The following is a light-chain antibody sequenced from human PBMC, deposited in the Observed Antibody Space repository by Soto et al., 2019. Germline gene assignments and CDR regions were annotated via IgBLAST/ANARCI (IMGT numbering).Light chain of an antibody. CDR2: EVN. CDR1: SSDVGGYNY. J-gene: IGLJ2*01. V-gene: IGLV2-8*01. Sequence: QSALTQPPSASGSPGQSVTISCTGTSSDVGGYNYVSWYQQHPGKAPKLMIYEVNERPLGVPDRFSGSKSGNTASLTVSGLQAEDEADYYCSSYGGRNNLIFGGGTKVTVL. CDR3: SSYGGRNNLI.